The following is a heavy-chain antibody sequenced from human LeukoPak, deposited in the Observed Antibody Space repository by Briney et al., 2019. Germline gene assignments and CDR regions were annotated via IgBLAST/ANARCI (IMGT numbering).Heavy chain of an antibody. J-gene: IGHJ4*02. CDR2: ISAYNGNT. V-gene: IGHV1-18*01. CDR1: GYTFTSYG. Sequence: ASVKVSCKASGYTFTSYGISWVRQAPGQGLEWMGWISAYNGNTNYAQKLQGRVTMTTDASTSTAYMELRSLRSDDTAVYYCARGGHYYYDSSGYYYWGQGTLVTVSS. D-gene: IGHD3-22*01. CDR3: ARGGHYYYDSSGYYY.